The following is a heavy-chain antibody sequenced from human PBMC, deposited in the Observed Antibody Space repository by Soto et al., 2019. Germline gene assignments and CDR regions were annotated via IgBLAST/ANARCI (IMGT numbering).Heavy chain of an antibody. CDR3: ARVGSSGESYFDY. CDR2: INPNSGGT. CDR1: GYTFSGYY. Sequence: QEQLVQSGAEVKKPGASVKVSCKASGYTFSGYYIHWLRQAPGQGLEWMGWINPNSGGTNYAQKFQGRVTMTRDTSTSTVYMELSSLRSEDTAVYYCARVGSSGESYFDYWGQGTLVAVSS. D-gene: IGHD3-22*01. V-gene: IGHV1-2*02. J-gene: IGHJ4*02.